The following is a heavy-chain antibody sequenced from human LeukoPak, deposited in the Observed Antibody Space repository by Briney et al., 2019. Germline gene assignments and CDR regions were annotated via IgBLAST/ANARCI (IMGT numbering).Heavy chain of an antibody. V-gene: IGHV1-8*01. CDR3: ARGHNYDILTGYYRSYYYYYGMDV. Sequence: ASVKVSCKASGYTCTSYDINWVRQATGQGLEWMGWMNPNSGNTGYAQKFQGRVTMTRNTSISTAYMELSSLRSEDTAVYYCARGHNYDILTGYYRSYYYYYGMDVWGQGTTVTVSS. CDR1: GYTCTSYD. CDR2: MNPNSGNT. J-gene: IGHJ6*02. D-gene: IGHD3-9*01.